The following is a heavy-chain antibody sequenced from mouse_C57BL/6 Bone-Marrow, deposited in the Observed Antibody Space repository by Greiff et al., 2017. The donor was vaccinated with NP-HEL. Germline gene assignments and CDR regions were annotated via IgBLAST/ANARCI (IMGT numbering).Heavy chain of an antibody. CDR2: IDPNSGGT. CDR1: GYTFTSYL. Sequence: VQLQQPGAELVKPGASVKLSCKASGYTFTSYLMHWVKLRPVRGLEGIGRIDPNSGGTKYNEKFKSKATLTVDKPSSTAYMQLNSLTSEDSAVYYCARYYYGSSSFDYWGQGTTLTVSS. D-gene: IGHD1-1*01. CDR3: ARYYYGSSSFDY. V-gene: IGHV1-72*01. J-gene: IGHJ2*01.